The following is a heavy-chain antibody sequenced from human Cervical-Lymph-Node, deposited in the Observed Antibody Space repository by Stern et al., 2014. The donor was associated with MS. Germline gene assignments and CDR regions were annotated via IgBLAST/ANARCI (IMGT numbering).Heavy chain of an antibody. CDR3: VRGFHSFDV. Sequence: EVQLEESGGGLVQPGESLRLSCAASGFTFSDHYMDWVRQAPGKGLEWVGRIRTKANSYTTVYAASVTGRFAISRDDSKNSLYLQMNSLKTEDTAVYYCVRGFHSFDVWGQGATVTVSS. V-gene: IGHV3-72*01. CDR2: IRTKANSYTT. CDR1: GFTFSDHY. J-gene: IGHJ6*02. D-gene: IGHD4-11*01.